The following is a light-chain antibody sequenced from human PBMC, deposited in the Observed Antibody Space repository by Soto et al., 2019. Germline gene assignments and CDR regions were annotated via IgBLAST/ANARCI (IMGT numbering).Light chain of an antibody. CDR1: QGINSW. Sequence: DIQMTQSPYSVSASVGDRVTIDCRASQGINSWLAWYQQKPGKAPKLLIYAASNLQSGVPSRFSGSGSGTEFTLTINSLQTEDFGTYYCQQYNSYSRTFGQGTKVDI. CDR3: QQYNSYSRT. V-gene: IGKV1D-16*01. CDR2: AAS. J-gene: IGKJ1*01.